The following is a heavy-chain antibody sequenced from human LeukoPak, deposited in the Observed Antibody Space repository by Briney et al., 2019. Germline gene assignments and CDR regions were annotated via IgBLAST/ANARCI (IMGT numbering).Heavy chain of an antibody. CDR3: ARPVAGTGYFDY. D-gene: IGHD6-19*01. CDR2: IIPIFGTA. V-gene: IGHV1-69*06. Sequence: AVKVSCKASGGTFGSYAISWVRQAPGQGLEWMGGIIPIFGTANYAQKFQGRVTITADKSTSTAYMELSSLRSEDTAVYYCARPVAGTGYFDYWGQGTLVTVSS. J-gene: IGHJ4*02. CDR1: GGTFGSYA.